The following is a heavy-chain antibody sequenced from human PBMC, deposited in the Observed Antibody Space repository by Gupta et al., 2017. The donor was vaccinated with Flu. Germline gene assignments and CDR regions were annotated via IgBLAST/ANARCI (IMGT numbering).Heavy chain of an antibody. D-gene: IGHD6-19*01. V-gene: IGHV4-61*02. CDR1: GCFISSGSYF. Sequence: QAQLRESGPGLVKPSETLSLSCSVSGCFISSGSYFLSWIRQSAGKRLEWIGRTHSSGDTYYNPSLNSRVTMSVDTSKNELSLRLTSVTAADTAVYFCARDRRSSGHSFDQWGQGTLVAVSS. CDR2: THSSGDT. J-gene: IGHJ4*02. CDR3: ARDRRSSGHSFDQ.